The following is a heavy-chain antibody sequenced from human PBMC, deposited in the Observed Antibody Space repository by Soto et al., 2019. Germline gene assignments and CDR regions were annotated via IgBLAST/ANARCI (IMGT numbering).Heavy chain of an antibody. CDR3: ARELDSSGWYEYYFDY. J-gene: IGHJ4*02. D-gene: IGHD6-19*01. V-gene: IGHV3-21*01. CDR2: ISSSSSYI. CDR1: GFTFSSYS. Sequence: GGSLRLSCAASGFTFSSYSMNWVRQAPGKGLEWVSSISSSSSYIYYADSVKGRFTISRDNAKNSLYLQMNSLRAEDTAVYYCARELDSSGWYEYYFDYWGQGTLVTVSS.